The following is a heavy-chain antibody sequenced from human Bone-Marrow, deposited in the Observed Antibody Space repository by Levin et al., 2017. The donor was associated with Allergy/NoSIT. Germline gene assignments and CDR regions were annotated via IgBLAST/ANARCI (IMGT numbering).Heavy chain of an antibody. CDR3: AKGVEGRLARIAFDY. Sequence: PGGSLRLSCAASGFTFSSYGMHWVRQAPGKGLEWVAVISHDGSGKYYADSVKGRFTISRDNSKNTLYLQMNSLRAEDTALYYCAKGVEGRLARIAFDYWGQGTLVTVSS. V-gene: IGHV3-30*18. D-gene: IGHD2-15*01. CDR1: GFTFSSYG. CDR2: ISHDGSGK. J-gene: IGHJ4*02.